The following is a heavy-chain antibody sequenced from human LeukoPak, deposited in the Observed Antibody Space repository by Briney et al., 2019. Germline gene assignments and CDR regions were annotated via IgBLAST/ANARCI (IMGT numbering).Heavy chain of an antibody. J-gene: IGHJ4*02. D-gene: IGHD3-22*01. Sequence: GASVKVSCKASGYTFTSYAISWVRQAPGQGLEWMGRIIPILGIANYAQKFQGRVTITADKSTSTAYMELSSLRSEDTAVYYCARDTTYYYDSSGYYYFDYWGQGTLVTVSS. V-gene: IGHV1-69*04. CDR2: IIPILGIA. CDR1: GYTFTSYA. CDR3: ARDTTYYYDSSGYYYFDY.